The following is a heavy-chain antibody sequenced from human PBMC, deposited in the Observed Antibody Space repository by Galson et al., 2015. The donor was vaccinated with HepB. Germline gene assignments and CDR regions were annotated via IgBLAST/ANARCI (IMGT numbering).Heavy chain of an antibody. V-gene: IGHV3-30*04. D-gene: IGHD4-23*01. Sequence: SLRLSCAASGFTFSSYAMHWVRQAPGKGLEWVAVIPYDGSNKYYADSVKGRFTISRDNSKNTLYLQMNSLRAEDTAVYYCARDSRHGGNPKFDYWGQGTLSPSP. CDR2: IPYDGSNK. CDR1: GFTFSSYA. CDR3: ARDSRHGGNPKFDY. J-gene: IGHJ4*02.